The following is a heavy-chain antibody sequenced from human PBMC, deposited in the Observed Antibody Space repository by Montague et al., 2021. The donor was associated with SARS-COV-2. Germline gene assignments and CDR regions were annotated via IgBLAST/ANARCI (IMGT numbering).Heavy chain of an antibody. Sequence: SETLSLTCAVYDGSFSGYYWNWIRQPPGKGLEWIGSIYYTGNTYYNPSLKSRVTISVVTSKNHFTLKLSSVTAAETAVYYCARLKRYFDSSGSPSAFDFWGQGTKVTVSS. CDR3: ARLKRYFDSSGSPSAFDF. CDR1: DGSFSGYY. J-gene: IGHJ3*01. D-gene: IGHD3-22*01. V-gene: IGHV4-34*01. CDR2: IYYTGNT.